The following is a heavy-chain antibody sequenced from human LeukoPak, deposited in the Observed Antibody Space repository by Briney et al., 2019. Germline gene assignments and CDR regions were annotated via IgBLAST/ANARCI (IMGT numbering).Heavy chain of an antibody. V-gene: IGHV3-30-3*01. D-gene: IGHD5-24*01. CDR3: ARVGEMATFDY. Sequence: GGSLRLSCAASGFTFSSYAMHWVRQAPGKGLEWVAVISYDGSNKYYADSVKGRFTISRDNSKNTLYLQMNSLGAEDTAVYYCARVGEMATFDYWGQGTLVTVSS. CDR1: GFTFSSYA. J-gene: IGHJ4*02. CDR2: ISYDGSNK.